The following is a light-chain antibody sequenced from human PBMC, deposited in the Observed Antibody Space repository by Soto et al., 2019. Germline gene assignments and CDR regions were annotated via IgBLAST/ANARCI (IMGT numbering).Light chain of an antibody. CDR3: QQYGSSPRT. CDR1: QSVSSSY. CDR2: GAS. V-gene: IGKV3-20*01. J-gene: IGKJ1*01. Sequence: EIVLTQSPGALSLSPGERATLSCGASQSVSSSYLAWYQQKPGQAPRLLIYGASTRATGIPDRFSGSGSGTDFTLTISRLEPEDFAGEYCQQYGSSPRTFGQGTKVEIK.